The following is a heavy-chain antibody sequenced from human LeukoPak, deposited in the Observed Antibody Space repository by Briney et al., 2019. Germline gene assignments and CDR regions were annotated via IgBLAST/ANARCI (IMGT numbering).Heavy chain of an antibody. Sequence: AGGSLRLSCVASRLPFSSYAMSWVRQAPGKGLEWVSTMSGSGFSTYYTDSVKGRFTISRDNAKNSLYLQMNSLRAEDTAVYYCASPYSSRWYELCYWGQGTLVTVSS. J-gene: IGHJ4*02. D-gene: IGHD6-13*01. CDR3: ASPYSSRWYELCY. CDR2: MSGSGFST. V-gene: IGHV3-23*01. CDR1: RLPFSSYA.